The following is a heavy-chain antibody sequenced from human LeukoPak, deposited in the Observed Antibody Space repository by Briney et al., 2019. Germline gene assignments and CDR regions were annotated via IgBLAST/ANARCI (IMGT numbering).Heavy chain of an antibody. J-gene: IGHJ3*02. CDR3: ARTANYGGNSDAFDI. Sequence: PGGSLRLSCAASGFTFSSYSMNWVRQAPGKGLEWVSSISSSSSYICYADSVKGRFTISRDNAKNSLYLQMNSLRAEDTAVYYCARTANYGGNSDAFDIWGQGTMVTVSS. CDR1: GFTFSSYS. CDR2: ISSSSSYI. D-gene: IGHD4-23*01. V-gene: IGHV3-21*01.